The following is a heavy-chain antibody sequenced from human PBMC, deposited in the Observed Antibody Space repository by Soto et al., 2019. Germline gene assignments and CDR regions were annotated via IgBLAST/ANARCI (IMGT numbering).Heavy chain of an antibody. J-gene: IGHJ4*02. Sequence: EVLLVESGGGLVKPGGSLRLSCAASGFTFSTYNMNWVRQAPGKGLEWVSSINGRGNYIYYTDAVKGRFTISRDNAKTSLYLQTNSLRAEDTAVYYCAREDGIVGATSAFDYWGQGTLVTVSS. V-gene: IGHV3-21*01. CDR1: GFTFSTYN. D-gene: IGHD1-26*01. CDR2: INGRGNYI. CDR3: AREDGIVGATSAFDY.